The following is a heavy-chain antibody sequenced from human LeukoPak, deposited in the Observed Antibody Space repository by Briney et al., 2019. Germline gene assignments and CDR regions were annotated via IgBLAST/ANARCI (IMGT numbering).Heavy chain of an antibody. Sequence: SETLSLTCTVSGGSISGAGYYWSWIRQHPGKGLEWIGYIYYSGDTHYSPSLKSRVTISVDTSKNQFSLKLSSVTAADTAVYYCARVLEIGDYVDYWGQGTLVTVSS. J-gene: IGHJ4*02. CDR2: IYYSGDT. D-gene: IGHD4-17*01. CDR3: ARVLEIGDYVDY. V-gene: IGHV4-31*03. CDR1: GGSISGAGYY.